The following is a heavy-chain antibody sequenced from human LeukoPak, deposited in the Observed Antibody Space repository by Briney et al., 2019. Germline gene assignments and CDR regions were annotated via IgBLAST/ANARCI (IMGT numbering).Heavy chain of an antibody. V-gene: IGHV3-21*01. CDR3: ARESLWDCSSTSCYGDYFDY. D-gene: IGHD2-2*01. CDR2: ISSSSSYI. CDR1: GFTFSSYS. J-gene: IGHJ4*02. Sequence: GGSLRLSCAASGFTFSSYSMNWVRQAPGKGLEWVSSISSSSSYIYYADSVKGRFTISRDNAKNSLYLQMNSLRAGDTAVYYCARESLWDCSSTSCYGDYFDYWGQGTLVTVSS.